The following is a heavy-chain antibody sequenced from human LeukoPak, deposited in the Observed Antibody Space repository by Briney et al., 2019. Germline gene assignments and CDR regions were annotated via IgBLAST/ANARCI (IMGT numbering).Heavy chain of an antibody. V-gene: IGHV3-21*01. J-gene: IGHJ4*02. CDR1: GFTFSSYS. Sequence: GGSLRLSCAASGFTFSSYSMNWVRQAPGKGLEWVSSISSSSSYIYYADSVKGRLTISRDNAKNSLYLQMNSLRAEDTAVYYCARDLFSSSSDGEYYFDYWGQGTLVTVSS. CDR3: ARDLFSSSSDGEYYFDY. D-gene: IGHD6-6*01. CDR2: ISSSSSYI.